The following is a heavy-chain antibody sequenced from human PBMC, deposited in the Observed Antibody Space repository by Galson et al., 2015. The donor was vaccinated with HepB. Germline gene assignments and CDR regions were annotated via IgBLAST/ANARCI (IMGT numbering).Heavy chain of an antibody. J-gene: IGHJ6*02. Sequence: SVKVSCKVSGYTLTELSMHWVRQAPGKGLKWMGGFDPEDGETIYAQKFQGRVTMTEDTSTDTAYMELSSLRSEDTAVYYCATGGITGTTYYYYYAMDSWGRGTTVTVSS. V-gene: IGHV1-24*01. CDR2: FDPEDGET. CDR3: ATGGITGTTYYYYYAMDS. CDR1: GYTLTELS. D-gene: IGHD1-14*01.